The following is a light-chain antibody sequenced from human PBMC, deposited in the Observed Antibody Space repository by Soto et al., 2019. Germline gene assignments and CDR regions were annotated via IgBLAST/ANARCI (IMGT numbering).Light chain of an antibody. CDR2: AAS. CDR3: QQSYSTPIT. CDR1: QSISSY. J-gene: IGKJ5*01. V-gene: IGKV1-39*01. Sequence: DIQMTQSPPSLSASVGDRVTITCRASQSISSYLNWYQQKPGKAPKLLIYAASSLQSGVPSRFSGSGSGTDFTLTISSLQPEDFATYYCQQSYSTPITFGQGTRLDI.